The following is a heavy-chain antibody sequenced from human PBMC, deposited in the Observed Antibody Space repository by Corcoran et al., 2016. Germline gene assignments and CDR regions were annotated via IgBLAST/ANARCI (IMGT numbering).Heavy chain of an antibody. CDR2: IYHSGST. D-gene: IGHD3-3*01. J-gene: IGHJ3*02. V-gene: IGHV4-38-2*02. CDR1: GYSISSGYY. Sequence: QVQLQESGPGLVKPSETLSLTCTVSGYSISSGYYWGWIRQPPGKGLEWIGSIYHSGSTYYNPSLKSRVTISVDTSKNQFSLKLSSVTAADTAVYYCARPSMYYDFWSGYYNPGGAFDIWGQGTMVTVSS. CDR3: ARPSMYYDFWSGYYNPGGAFDI.